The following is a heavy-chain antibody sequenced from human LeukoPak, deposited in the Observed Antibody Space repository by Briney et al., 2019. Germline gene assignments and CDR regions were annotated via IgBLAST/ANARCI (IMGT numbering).Heavy chain of an antibody. CDR3: ARDLWFGESRGGY. D-gene: IGHD3-10*01. J-gene: IGHJ4*02. CDR2: NYHSGNT. CDR1: GFSISSGYY. V-gene: IGHV4-38-2*02. Sequence: PSETLSLTCGVSGFSISSGYYWGWISQPPGKGLEWIGSNYHSGNTFYNPSLKSRVTISVDTSKNQFSLKLKFVTAADTAMYYCARDLWFGESRGGYWGQGTLVTVSS.